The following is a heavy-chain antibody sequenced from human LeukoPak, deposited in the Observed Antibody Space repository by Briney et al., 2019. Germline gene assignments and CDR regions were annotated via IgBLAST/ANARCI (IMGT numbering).Heavy chain of an antibody. V-gene: IGHV3-30*02. CDR2: IRYDGSNK. D-gene: IGHD5-24*01. CDR1: GFTVSSNY. Sequence: SGGSLRLSCAASGFTVSSNYMSWVRQAPGKGLEWVAFIRYDGSNKYYADSVKGRFTISRDNSKNTLYLQMNSLRAEDTAVYYCAKALDGYNPRPFDYWGQGTLVTVSS. CDR3: AKALDGYNPRPFDY. J-gene: IGHJ4*02.